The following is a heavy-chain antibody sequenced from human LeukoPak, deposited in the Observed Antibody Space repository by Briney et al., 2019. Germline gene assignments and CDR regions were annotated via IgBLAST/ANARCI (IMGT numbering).Heavy chain of an antibody. CDR1: GGSISSSS. CDR2: IYSSGST. CDR3: ARNWGNTFDI. V-gene: IGHV4-59*08. Sequence: PSETLSLTCTVSGGSISSSSWSWIRQPPGEGLEWIGYIYSSGSTNYNPSLKSRVTMSVDTSRNQFSLKLSSVTAADTAVYYCARNWGNTFDIWAQGTMVTVSS. J-gene: IGHJ3*02. D-gene: IGHD7-27*01.